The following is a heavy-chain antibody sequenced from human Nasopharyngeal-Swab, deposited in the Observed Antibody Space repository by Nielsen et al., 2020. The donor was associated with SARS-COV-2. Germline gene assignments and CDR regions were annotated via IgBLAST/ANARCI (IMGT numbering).Heavy chain of an antibody. CDR1: GFTFDDYA. V-gene: IGHV3-9*01. Sequence: GGSLRLSCAASGFTFDDYAMHWVRQAPGKGLEWVSGISWNSGSIGYADSVKGRFTISRDNSKNTLYLQMNSLRAEDTAVYYCARVSYYYGSGDYWGQGTLVTVSS. CDR3: ARVSYYYGSGDY. J-gene: IGHJ4*02. D-gene: IGHD3-10*01. CDR2: ISWNSGSI.